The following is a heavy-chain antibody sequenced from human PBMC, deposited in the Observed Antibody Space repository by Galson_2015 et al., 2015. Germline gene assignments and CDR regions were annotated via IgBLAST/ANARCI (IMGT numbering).Heavy chain of an antibody. CDR1: GGSISSSY. CDR3: ARGGSSDSSGYYHYGMDV. Sequence: SETLSLTCTVSGGSISSSYWSWIRQPPGRGLEWIGYIYYSGSTNYNPSLKSRVTISVDTSKNQFSLKLSSVTAADTAVYYCARGGSSDSSGYYHYGMDVWGQGTTVTVS. CDR2: IYYSGST. D-gene: IGHD3-22*01. V-gene: IGHV4-59*01. J-gene: IGHJ6*02.